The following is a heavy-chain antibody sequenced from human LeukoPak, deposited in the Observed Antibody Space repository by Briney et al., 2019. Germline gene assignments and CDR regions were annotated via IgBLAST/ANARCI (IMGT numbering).Heavy chain of an antibody. J-gene: IGHJ4*02. CDR2: ISGSGGST. Sequence: GGSLRLSCAASGFTFSSYEMNWVRQAPGEGLEWVSAISGSGGSTYYADSVQGRFTISRDNSKNTLYLQMNSLRAEDSAVYYCAKGRGDGILPLDYWGQGTLVTVSS. V-gene: IGHV3-23*01. CDR1: GFTFSSYE. CDR3: AKGRGDGILPLDY. D-gene: IGHD5-18*01.